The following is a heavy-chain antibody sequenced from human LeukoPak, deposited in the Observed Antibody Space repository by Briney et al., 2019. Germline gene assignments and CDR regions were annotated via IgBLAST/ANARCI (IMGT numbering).Heavy chain of an antibody. CDR3: ARDLYSSSWYGYYFDY. CDR1: GGSISSYY. D-gene: IGHD6-13*01. Sequence: PSETLSLTCTVSGGSISSYYWSWIRQPPGKGLERIGYIYYSGSTNYNPSLKSRVTMSVDTSKNQFSLKLSSVTAADTAVYYCARDLYSSSWYGYYFDYWGQGTLVTVSS. V-gene: IGHV4-59*12. CDR2: IYYSGST. J-gene: IGHJ4*02.